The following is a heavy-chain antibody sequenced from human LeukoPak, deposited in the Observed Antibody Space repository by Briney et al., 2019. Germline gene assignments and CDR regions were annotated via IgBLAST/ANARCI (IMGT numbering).Heavy chain of an antibody. J-gene: IGHJ4*02. CDR3: ARVVIAEAAGGASAGHFDY. D-gene: IGHD6-13*01. Sequence: SETLSLTCAVYGGSFRGYYWSWIRQPPGKGLEWIGEINHSGSTNYNPSLKSRVTISVDTSKNQFSLKLSSVTAADTAVYYCARVVIAEAAGGASAGHFDYWGQGTLVTVSS. CDR2: INHSGST. CDR1: GGSFRGYY. V-gene: IGHV4-34*01.